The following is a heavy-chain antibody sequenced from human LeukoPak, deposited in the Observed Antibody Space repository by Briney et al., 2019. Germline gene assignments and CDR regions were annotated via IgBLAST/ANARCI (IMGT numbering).Heavy chain of an antibody. CDR2: ISSSSAYI. CDR3: ARVSRYCSSTSCYGGSFDY. J-gene: IGHJ4*02. D-gene: IGHD2-2*01. Sequence: PGGSLRLSCAASGFTLATYSMNWVRQAPGKGLEWVSSISSSSAYIYYADSVKGRFTISRDNAKNSLYLQMNSLRAEDTAVYYCARVSRYCSSTSCYGGSFDYWGQGTLVTVSS. CDR1: GFTLATYS. V-gene: IGHV3-21*01.